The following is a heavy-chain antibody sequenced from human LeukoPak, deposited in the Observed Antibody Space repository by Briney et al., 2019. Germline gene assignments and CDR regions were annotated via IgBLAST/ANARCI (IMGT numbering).Heavy chain of an antibody. J-gene: IGHJ6*02. CDR2: ISGSGGST. CDR1: GFTFSSYA. Sequence: TGGSLRLSCAASGFTFSSYAMSWVRQAPGKGLEWVSAISGSGGSTYYADSVKGRFTISRDNSKNTLYLQMNSLRAEDTAVYYCAKVCSDWNGMDVWGQGTTVTVSS. CDR3: AKVCSDWNGMDV. D-gene: IGHD2-15*01. V-gene: IGHV3-23*01.